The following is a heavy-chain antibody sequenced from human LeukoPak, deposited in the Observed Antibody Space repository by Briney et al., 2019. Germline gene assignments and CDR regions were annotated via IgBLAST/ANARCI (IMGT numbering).Heavy chain of an antibody. D-gene: IGHD1-1*01. J-gene: IGHJ4*02. CDR2: IYYRGNT. CDR1: GGSISSSPYY. V-gene: IGHV4-39*01. Sequence: PSETLSLTCTVSGGSISSSPYYWAWIRQPPGRGLEWIGSIYYRGNTYHNPSLKSRDTISVDTSKNQFSLSVISVTAADTAVYFCARPTTGPATQGYDSWGQGILVSVAS. CDR3: ARPTTGPATQGYDS.